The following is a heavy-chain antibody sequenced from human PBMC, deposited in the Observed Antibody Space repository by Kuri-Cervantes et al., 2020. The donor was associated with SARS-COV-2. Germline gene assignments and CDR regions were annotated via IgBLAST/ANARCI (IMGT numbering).Heavy chain of an antibody. V-gene: IGHV3-21*01. Sequence: ETLSLTCAASGFTFSSYSMNWVRQAPGKGLEWVSSISSSSSYIYYADSVKGRFTISRDSAKNSLYLQMNSLRAEDTAVYYCARDSDFWSGYYTGIVAFDIWGQGTMVTVSS. CDR2: ISSSSSYI. D-gene: IGHD3-3*01. CDR1: GFTFSSYS. J-gene: IGHJ3*02. CDR3: ARDSDFWSGYYTGIVAFDI.